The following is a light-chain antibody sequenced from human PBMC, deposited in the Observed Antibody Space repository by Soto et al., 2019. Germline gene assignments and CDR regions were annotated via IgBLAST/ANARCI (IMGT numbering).Light chain of an antibody. Sequence: DIQMTQSPSTLSASVGYRVTITCRASQSISSWLAWYQQKPGKAPKLLIYDASSLESGVPSRFSGSGSGTEFTLTISSLQPDDSATYYCQQYDSYCTFGGGTKVDI. J-gene: IGKJ4*01. CDR2: DAS. CDR1: QSISSW. V-gene: IGKV1-5*01. CDR3: QQYDSYCT.